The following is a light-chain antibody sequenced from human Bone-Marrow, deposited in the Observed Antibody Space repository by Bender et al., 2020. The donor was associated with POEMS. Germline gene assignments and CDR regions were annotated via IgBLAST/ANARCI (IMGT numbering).Light chain of an antibody. J-gene: IGLJ3*02. V-gene: IGLV1-40*01. CDR3: QSYDNSLGGWV. CDR2: RNS. Sequence: QSVLTQPPSVSGAPGQRVTISCTGSSSNTGSGYDINWYQQLPGTAPKLLISRNSQRPSGVPDRFSGSKSGTSASLAITGLQAEDEGDYYCQSYDNSLGGWVFGGGTKLTVL. CDR1: SSNTGSGYD.